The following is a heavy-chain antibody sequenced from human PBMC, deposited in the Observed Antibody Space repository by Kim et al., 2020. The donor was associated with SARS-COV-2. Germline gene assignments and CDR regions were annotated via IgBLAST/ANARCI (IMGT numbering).Heavy chain of an antibody. V-gene: IGHV3-30-3*01. CDR3: ARDLGIGGTDLDP. Sequence: GGSLRLSCAASGFTFSTYAMHWVRQAPGKGLEWVAVISNDGSINHYADSVKGRFTISRDNSKNTEYLQMNSLRAEDTAVYFCARDLGIGGTDLDPWGPGTLVTVSS. CDR2: ISNDGSIN. CDR1: GFTFSTYA. J-gene: IGHJ5*02. D-gene: IGHD2-21*02.